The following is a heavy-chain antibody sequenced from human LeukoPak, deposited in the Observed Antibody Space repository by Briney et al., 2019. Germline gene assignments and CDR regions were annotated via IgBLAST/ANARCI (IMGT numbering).Heavy chain of an antibody. D-gene: IGHD2-15*01. CDR1: GFTFSSYW. Sequence: AGGSLRLSCAASGFTFSSYWMHWVRQAPGKGLVWVSRINSDGSSTRYADSVKGRFTISRDNAKNTLYLQMNSLRAEDTAVYYCVCGVAAMWGPPPGPPYGMDVWGQGTTVTVSS. CDR3: VCGVAAMWGPPPGPPYGMDV. J-gene: IGHJ6*02. V-gene: IGHV3-74*01. CDR2: INSDGSST.